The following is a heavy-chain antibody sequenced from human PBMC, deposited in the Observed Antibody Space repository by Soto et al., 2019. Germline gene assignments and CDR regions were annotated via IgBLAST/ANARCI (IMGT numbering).Heavy chain of an antibody. D-gene: IGHD3-22*01. V-gene: IGHV3-30*18. J-gene: IGHJ4*02. CDR2: MSYDGGNK. CDR1: GFTFSTYG. CDR3: AKDSYDSSGYLLDY. Sequence: QVQLVESGGGVVQPGRSLRLSCAASGFTFSTYGMHWVRQAPGKGLEWVAVMSYDGGNKYYADSVKGRFTISRDNSKNTLYLQMNSLRAEDTAGYYCAKDSYDSSGYLLDYWGQGTLVTVSS.